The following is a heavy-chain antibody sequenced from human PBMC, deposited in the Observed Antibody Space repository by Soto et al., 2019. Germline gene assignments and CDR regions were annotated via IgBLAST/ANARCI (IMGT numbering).Heavy chain of an antibody. CDR3: ATYTNNWLGP. V-gene: IGHV4-59*01. D-gene: IGHD3-16*01. J-gene: IGHJ5*02. CDR2: IYYSGTT. Sequence: SETLSLTCTVSGASISTYYWSWIRQPPGKGLEWIAYIYYSGTTNYNPALKSRVSISVDTSKNQFSLKLSSVTAADTAVYYCATYTNNWLGPWGQGTLVTVSS. CDR1: GASISTYY.